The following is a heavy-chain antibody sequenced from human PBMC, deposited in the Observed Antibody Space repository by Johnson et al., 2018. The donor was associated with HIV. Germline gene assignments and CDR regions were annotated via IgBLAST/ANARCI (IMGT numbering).Heavy chain of an antibody. Sequence: MQLVESGGGLVQPGGSLRLSCAASGFTFSSYAMHWVRQAPGKGLEYVSAISSNGGSTYYANYVKGRFPISRDNSKNTLYRQMGSLRAEDMAVYYFARGNRYYDTRASGAFDIWGQGTMVTVSS. D-gene: IGHD3-22*01. CDR3: ARGNRYYDTRASGAFDI. J-gene: IGHJ3*02. V-gene: IGHV3-64*01. CDR1: GFTFSSYA. CDR2: ISSNGGST.